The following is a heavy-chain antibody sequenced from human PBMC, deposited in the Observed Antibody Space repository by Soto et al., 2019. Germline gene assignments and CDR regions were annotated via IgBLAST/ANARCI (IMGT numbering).Heavy chain of an antibody. D-gene: IGHD1-7*01. CDR3: ARDPPHLTGTTWFDY. J-gene: IGHJ4*02. Sequence: SVKVSCKASGGTFSSYAMSWVRQAPGQGLEWMGGIIPIFGTANYAQKFQGRVTITADESTSTAYMELSSLRSEDTAVYYCARDPPHLTGTTWFDYWGQGTLVTVS. CDR1: GGTFSSYA. V-gene: IGHV1-69*13. CDR2: IIPIFGTA.